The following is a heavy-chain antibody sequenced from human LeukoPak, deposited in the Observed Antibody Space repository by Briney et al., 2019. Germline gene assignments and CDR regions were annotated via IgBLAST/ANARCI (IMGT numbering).Heavy chain of an antibody. D-gene: IGHD4-17*01. V-gene: IGHV5-51*01. CDR2: IYPGDSDT. Sequence: GESLQISFQGSCYRFTSYWIGWGRPGPGKGREWKGIIYPGDSDTRYSPSFQGQVTISADKSISTAYLQWSSLKASDTAMYYCARAGDYDAFDIWGQGTIVTVSS. CDR1: CYRFTSYW. J-gene: IGHJ3*02. CDR3: ARAGDYDAFDI.